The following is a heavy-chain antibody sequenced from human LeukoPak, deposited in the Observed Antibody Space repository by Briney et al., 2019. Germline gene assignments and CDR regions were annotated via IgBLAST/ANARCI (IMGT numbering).Heavy chain of an antibody. CDR3: AKQWVDC. V-gene: IGHV3-23*01. D-gene: IGHD1-26*01. CDR2: ISESGDKT. J-gene: IGHJ4*02. CDR1: GFPFSNHA. Sequence: GGPLRLSCAASGFPFSNHAMNWVRQTPGKGLEWVSSISESGDKTDYADSVRGRFTISRDNSQKTLYLQMNSLRVEDTALYYCAKQWVDCWGQGTLVTVSS.